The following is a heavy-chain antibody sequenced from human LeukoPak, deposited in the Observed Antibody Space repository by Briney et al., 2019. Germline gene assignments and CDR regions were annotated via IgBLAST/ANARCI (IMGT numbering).Heavy chain of an antibody. V-gene: IGHV1-69*06. CDR1: GGTSSSYA. CDR2: IIPIFGTA. J-gene: IGHJ4*02. Sequence: GASVKVSCKASGGTSSSYAISWVRQAPGQGLEWMGRIIPIFGTANYAQKFQGRVTITADKSTSTAYMELNSLRAEDTALYYCAKDRSCTNDICHGDFDYWGQGTLVTVSS. CDR3: AKDRSCTNDICHGDFDY. D-gene: IGHD2-8*01.